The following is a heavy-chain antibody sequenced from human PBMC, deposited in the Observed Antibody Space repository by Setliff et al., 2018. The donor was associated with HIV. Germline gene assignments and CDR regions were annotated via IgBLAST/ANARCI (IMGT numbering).Heavy chain of an antibody. Sequence: GGSLRLSCAASGFTFDDYAMNWVRQAPGKGLEWVSGISGSAGTTYYADSVKGRFTISRDNSKNTLYLQMNSLRAEDTAMYYCAKTQTVITVYGPFDSWGQGTPVTVSS. D-gene: IGHD4-4*01. V-gene: IGHV3-23*01. CDR2: ISGSAGTT. CDR1: GFTFDDYA. J-gene: IGHJ4*02. CDR3: AKTQTVITVYGPFDS.